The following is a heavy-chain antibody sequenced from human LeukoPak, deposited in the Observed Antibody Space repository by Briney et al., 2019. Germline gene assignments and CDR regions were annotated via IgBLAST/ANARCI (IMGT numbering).Heavy chain of an antibody. CDR2: IKQDGSAK. Sequence: PGGSLRLSCAASGFTFSSYWMSWVRQAPGKGLEWVANIKQDGSAKYYVDSVKGRFTISRDNAKNSLYLQMNSLRAEDTAVYYCARDPLIGSYYHDYWGQGTLVTVSS. J-gene: IGHJ4*02. D-gene: IGHD1-26*01. V-gene: IGHV3-7*01. CDR1: GFTFSSYW. CDR3: ARDPLIGSYYHDY.